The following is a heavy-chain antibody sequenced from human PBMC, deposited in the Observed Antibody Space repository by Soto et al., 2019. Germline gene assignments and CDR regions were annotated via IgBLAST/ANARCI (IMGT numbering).Heavy chain of an antibody. CDR3: ARWAAYCSSTSCSFDY. V-gene: IGHV1-2*02. Sequence: QVQLVESGAEVKKPGASVKVSCKASGYTFTGYYMHWVRQAPGQGLEWMGWINPNSGGTNYAQKFQGRVTMTRDTSISTAYMELSRLRSDHTAVYYCARWAAYCSSTSCSFDYWGQGTLVTVSS. J-gene: IGHJ4*02. D-gene: IGHD2-2*01. CDR1: GYTFTGYY. CDR2: INPNSGGT.